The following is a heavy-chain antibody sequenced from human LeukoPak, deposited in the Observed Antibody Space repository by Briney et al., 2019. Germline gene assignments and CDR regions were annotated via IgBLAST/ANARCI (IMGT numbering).Heavy chain of an antibody. CDR3: ARVLPERYCSSTSCYAWFDP. D-gene: IGHD2-2*01. CDR2: ISAYNGNT. CDR1: GYTFTSYG. V-gene: IGHV1-18*01. J-gene: IGHJ5*02. Sequence: ASVKVSCKASGYTFTSYGISWVRQAPGQGLEWMGWISAYNGNTNYAQKLQGRVTMTTDTSTSTAYMELRSLRSDDTAVYYCARVLPERYCSSTSCYAWFDPWGQGTLVTVSS.